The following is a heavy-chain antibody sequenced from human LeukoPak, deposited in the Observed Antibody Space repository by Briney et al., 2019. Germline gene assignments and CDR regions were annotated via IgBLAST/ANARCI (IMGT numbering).Heavy chain of an antibody. CDR3: ARAGAVAGTRAYFDQ. D-gene: IGHD6-19*01. CDR1: GFTLSTYW. V-gene: IGHV3-7*01. CDR2: IKQDGSGE. Sequence: GGSLTLSCAASGFTLSTYWMSWVRQAPGKGLEWVANIKQDGSGENYVDSVKGRFTISGDNAKNSLFLQMNSLRAEDTAVYYCARAGAVAGTRAYFDQWGQGPQVSVSS. J-gene: IGHJ4*02.